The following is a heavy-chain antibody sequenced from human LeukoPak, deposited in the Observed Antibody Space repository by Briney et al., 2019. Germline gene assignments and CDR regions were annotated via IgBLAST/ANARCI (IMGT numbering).Heavy chain of an antibody. Sequence: SETLSLTCTVSGGSMSSYYWSWIRQPPGKGLEWVGYIYYSGSTNYNPSLKSRVTISVDTSKNQFSLKLSSVTAADTAVYYCARLVWDSSSWVDYWGQGTLVTVSS. CDR1: GGSMSSYY. J-gene: IGHJ4*02. V-gene: IGHV4-59*08. D-gene: IGHD6-13*01. CDR3: ARLVWDSSSWVDY. CDR2: IYYSGST.